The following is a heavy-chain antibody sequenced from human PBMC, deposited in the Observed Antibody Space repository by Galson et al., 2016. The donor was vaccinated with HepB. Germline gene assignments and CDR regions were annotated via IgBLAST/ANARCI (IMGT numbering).Heavy chain of an antibody. CDR2: ISWDSGSI. V-gene: IGHV3-9*01. CDR3: AKLGTQYSYGHYTFDY. CDR1: GFTFDDYS. D-gene: IGHD5-18*01. J-gene: IGHJ4*02. Sequence: SLRLSCAASGFTFDDYSMHWVRLAPGKGLEWVSTISWDSGSIGYADSVKGRLNISRDNANNSLYLQMHSLRTEDTAFYYCAKLGTQYSYGHYTFDYWGQGTLVTVSS.